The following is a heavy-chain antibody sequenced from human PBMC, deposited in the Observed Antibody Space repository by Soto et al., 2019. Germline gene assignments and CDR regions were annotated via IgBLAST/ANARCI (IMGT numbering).Heavy chain of an antibody. CDR2: INAGNGNT. J-gene: IGHJ4*02. Sequence: GASVKVSCKASGYTFSNYAIHWMRQAPGQRLECMGWINAGNGNTKYSQKFQGRVTITRDTSTSTAYMELTSLRSEDTAVYYCARADLFPWGRDVAGPDFWGQGTLVTVSS. CDR3: ARADLFPWGRDVAGPDF. CDR1: GYTFSNYA. V-gene: IGHV1-3*01. D-gene: IGHD6-19*01.